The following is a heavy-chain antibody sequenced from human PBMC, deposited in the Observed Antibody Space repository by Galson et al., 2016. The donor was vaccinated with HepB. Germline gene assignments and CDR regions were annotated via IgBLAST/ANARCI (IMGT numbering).Heavy chain of an antibody. D-gene: IGHD2-15*01. CDR1: GFTFSSHW. CDR2: IKQDGSEK. J-gene: IGHJ4*02. V-gene: IGHV3-7*01. Sequence: SLRLSCAASGFTFSSHWMNWVRQAPGKGLEWVANIKQDGSEKYYVDSVEGRFTISRDNAQNSLYLQMNSLRAEDTAVYYCARGPYGPNGGSLAYWGQGTLVTVSS. CDR3: ARGPYGPNGGSLAY.